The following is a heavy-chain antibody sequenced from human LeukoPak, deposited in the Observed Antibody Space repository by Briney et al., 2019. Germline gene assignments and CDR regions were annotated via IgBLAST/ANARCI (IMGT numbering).Heavy chain of an antibody. CDR2: MNPNSGNT. D-gene: IGHD3-3*01. CDR1: GYTFTSCD. CDR3: ARGGDFWSGYRGYAFDI. Sequence: ASVKVSCKASGYTFTSCDINWVRQATGQGLEWMGWMNPNSGNTGYAQKFQGRVTITRNTSISTAYMELSSLRSEDTAVYYCARGGDFWSGYRGYAFDIWGQGTMVTVSS. V-gene: IGHV1-8*03. J-gene: IGHJ3*02.